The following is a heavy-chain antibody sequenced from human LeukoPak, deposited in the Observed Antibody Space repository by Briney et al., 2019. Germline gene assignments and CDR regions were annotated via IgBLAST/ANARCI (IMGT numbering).Heavy chain of an antibody. V-gene: IGHV4-34*01. CDR1: GFTFSSYA. D-gene: IGHD1-1*01. Sequence: PGGSLRLSCAASGFTFSSYAMHWIRQPPGKGLEWIGEINHSGSTNYNPSLKSRVTISVDTSKNQFSLKLSSVTAADTAVYYCARKDDVGPFDIWGQGTMVTVSS. CDR3: ARKDDVGPFDI. J-gene: IGHJ3*02. CDR2: INHSGST.